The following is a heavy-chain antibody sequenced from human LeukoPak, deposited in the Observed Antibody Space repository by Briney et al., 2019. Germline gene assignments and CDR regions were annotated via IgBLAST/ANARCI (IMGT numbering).Heavy chain of an antibody. V-gene: IGHV1-69*06. CDR2: IIPIFGTA. CDR3: ARAEYCSSTSCYRVRFDY. CDR1: GGTLSSYA. Sequence: SVKVSCKASGGTLSSYAISWVRQAPGQGLEWMGGIIPIFGTANYAQKFQGRVTITADKSTSTAYMELSSLRSEDTAVYYCARAEYCSSTSCYRVRFDYWGQGTLVTVSS. J-gene: IGHJ4*02. D-gene: IGHD2-2*02.